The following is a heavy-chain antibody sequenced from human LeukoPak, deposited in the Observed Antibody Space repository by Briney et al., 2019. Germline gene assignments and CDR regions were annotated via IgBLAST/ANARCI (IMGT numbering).Heavy chain of an antibody. CDR1: GFTFGDYA. Sequence: GGFLRLSCTASGFTFGDYAMSWVRQAPGKGLEWVGFLRSKAYGGTTEYAASVKGRFTISRDDSKSIAYLQMNSLKTEDTAVYYCTRGYCSGGSCYYYYYYGMDVWGQGTTVTVSS. J-gene: IGHJ6*02. CDR2: LRSKAYGGTT. V-gene: IGHV3-49*04. D-gene: IGHD2-15*01. CDR3: TRGYCSGGSCYYYYYYGMDV.